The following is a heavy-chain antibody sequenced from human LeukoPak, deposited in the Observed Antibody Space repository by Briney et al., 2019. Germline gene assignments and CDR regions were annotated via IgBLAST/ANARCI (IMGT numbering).Heavy chain of an antibody. V-gene: IGHV1-2*04. CDR1: GYTFTGYY. CDR2: INPNSGGT. CDR3: ARGESSSGWYGLHYFDY. D-gene: IGHD6-19*01. J-gene: IGHJ4*02. Sequence: ASVKVSCKASGYTFTGYYMHWVRQAPGQGLEWMGWINPNSGGTNYAQKFQGWVTMTRDTSISTAYMELSRLRSDDTAVYYCARGESSSGWYGLHYFDYWGQGTLVTVSS.